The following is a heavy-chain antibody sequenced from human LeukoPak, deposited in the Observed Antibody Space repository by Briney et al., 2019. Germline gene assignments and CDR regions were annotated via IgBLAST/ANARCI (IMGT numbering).Heavy chain of an antibody. CDR2: IRYDGSNK. CDR3: AKFHWIVVVIYYYYYMDV. CDR1: GFTFSSYG. V-gene: IGHV3-30*02. J-gene: IGHJ6*03. D-gene: IGHD3-22*01. Sequence: PGGSLRLSCAASGFTFSSYGMHWVRQAPGKGLEWVAFIRYDGSNKYYADSVKGRFTISRDNSKNTLYLQMNSLRAEDTAVYYCAKFHWIVVVIYYYYYMDVWGKGTTVTVSS.